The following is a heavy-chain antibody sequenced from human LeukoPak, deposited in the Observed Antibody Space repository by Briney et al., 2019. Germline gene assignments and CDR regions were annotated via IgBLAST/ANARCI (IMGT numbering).Heavy chain of an antibody. D-gene: IGHD1-26*01. CDR2: IKQEGSEK. J-gene: IGHJ4*02. V-gene: IGHV3-7*01. CDR3: ARVGAWEVQRVFEN. CDR1: GFTFSSYA. Sequence: GSLRLSCPASGFTFSSYAMSCARQAPGKGLEWVANIKQEGSEKNYVESGRGRFTISRDNAGNSLYLQMDSLRVDDTAVYYCARVGAWEVQRVFENWGQGTLVTVSS.